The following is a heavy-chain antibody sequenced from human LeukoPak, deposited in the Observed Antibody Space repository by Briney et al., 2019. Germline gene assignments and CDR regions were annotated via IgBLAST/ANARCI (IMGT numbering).Heavy chain of an antibody. CDR3: ARYTANKSGYSFDY. V-gene: IGHV4-59*08. J-gene: IGHJ4*02. Sequence: PSETLSLTCTVSGGSISSYYWSWIRQPPGKGLEWIATINHSGETYYNPSLKSRVTISVDTSKNQFSLKLSSVTAAGTAIYYCARYTANKSGYSFDYRGQGTLVTVSS. CDR2: INHSGET. CDR1: GGSISSYY. D-gene: IGHD3-22*01.